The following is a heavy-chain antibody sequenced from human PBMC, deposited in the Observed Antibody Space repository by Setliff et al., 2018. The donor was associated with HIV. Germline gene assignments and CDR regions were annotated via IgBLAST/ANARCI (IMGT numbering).Heavy chain of an antibody. CDR2: IYYSGST. CDR1: GGSISSSSYY. CDR3: ARYRYYYDSSGYGRWFDP. V-gene: IGHV4-39*01. Sequence: ASETLSLTCTVSGGSISSSSYYWGWIRQPPGKGLEWIGNIYYSGSTYCNPSLKSRVTISVDTSENQFSLRLNSVTAADTAVYYCARYRYYYDSSGYGRWFDPWGQGTLVTVSS. D-gene: IGHD3-22*01. J-gene: IGHJ5*02.